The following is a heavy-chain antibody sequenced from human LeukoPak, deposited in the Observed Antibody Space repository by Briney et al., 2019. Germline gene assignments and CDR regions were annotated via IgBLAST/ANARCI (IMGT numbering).Heavy chain of an antibody. CDR3: ARDLGYSYDSSAYRSAFDY. J-gene: IGHJ4*02. CDR2: INPSGGST. CDR1: GYTFTSYY. V-gene: IGHV1-46*01. Sequence: ASVKVSCKASGYTFTSYYIHWVRQAPGQGLEWMGIINPSGGSTSYAQKFQGRVTMTRDTSTGTVYMELSSLRSEDTAVYYCARDLGYSYDSSAYRSAFDYWGQGTLVTVSS. D-gene: IGHD3-22*01.